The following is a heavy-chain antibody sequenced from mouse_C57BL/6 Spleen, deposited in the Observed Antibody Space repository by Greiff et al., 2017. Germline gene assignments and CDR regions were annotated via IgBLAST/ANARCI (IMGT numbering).Heavy chain of an antibody. CDR3: ARGSSFSWYFDV. Sequence: EVQLKESGAELVKPGASVKLSCTASGFNIKDYYMHWVKQRTEQGLEWIGRIDPEDGETKYAPKFQGKATITADTSSKTAYLQLSSRTSEDTAVYYCARGSSFSWYFDVWGTGTTVTVSS. J-gene: IGHJ1*03. CDR2: IDPEDGET. D-gene: IGHD1-1*01. CDR1: GFNIKDYY. V-gene: IGHV14-2*01.